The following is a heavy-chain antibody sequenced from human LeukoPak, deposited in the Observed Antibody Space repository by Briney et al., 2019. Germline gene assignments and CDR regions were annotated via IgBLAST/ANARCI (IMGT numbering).Heavy chain of an antibody. Sequence: PGGSLRLSCVASGFTFSSSWMSWVRQAPGMGLEWVANIEPDGSDKYYVDSVEGRFTISRDNAKNSLYLQMNNLRAEDTAVYYCGVAIWGKGTTVTVSS. CDR3: GVAI. CDR2: IEPDGSDK. J-gene: IGHJ6*04. V-gene: IGHV3-7*01. CDR1: GFTFSSSW. D-gene: IGHD2-15*01.